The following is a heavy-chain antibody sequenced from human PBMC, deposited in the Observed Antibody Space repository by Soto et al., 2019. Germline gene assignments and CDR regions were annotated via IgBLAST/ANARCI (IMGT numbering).Heavy chain of an antibody. CDR1: GFAFSNFG. Sequence: VQVVESGGGVVQPGRSLRLSCVAAGFAFSNFGMHWVRQVPGKGLEWVAVIWHNGKNKDYADYAKGRFTISRDNSKNILYLEMNSLRVEDTAVYYCASDPGQDEAMDYWGQGTLVTVSS. CDR3: ASDPGQDEAMDY. J-gene: IGHJ4*02. V-gene: IGHV3-33*01. CDR2: IWHNGKNK.